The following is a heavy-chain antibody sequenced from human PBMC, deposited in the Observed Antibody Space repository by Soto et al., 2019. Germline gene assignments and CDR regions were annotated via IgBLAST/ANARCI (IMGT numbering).Heavy chain of an antibody. D-gene: IGHD3-16*01. J-gene: IGHJ6*02. V-gene: IGHV1-3*01. CDR1: GYTFSDYG. CDR3: AREGAGRAMFGGGYYYYYGMEV. CDR2: INAGNGNT. Sequence: ASVKVSCKASGYTFSDYGITWLRQAPGQGREWMGWINAGNGNTKYSQKFQGRVTITRDTFARTAYMELRSLRSEDTAVYYCAREGAGRAMFGGGYYYYYGMEVWGQGTTVTFSS.